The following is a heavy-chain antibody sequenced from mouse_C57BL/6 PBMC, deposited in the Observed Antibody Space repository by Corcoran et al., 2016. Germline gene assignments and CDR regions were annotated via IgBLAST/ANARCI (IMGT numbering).Heavy chain of an antibody. Sequence: QIQLVQSGPELKKPGETVKISCKASGYTFTTYGMSWVKQAPGKGLKWMGWINTYSGVPTYADDFKGRFAFSLETSASTAYLQINNHKNEDTATYFCARGYYYGSSYNYWGQGTTLTVSS. CDR3: ARGYYYGSSYNY. J-gene: IGHJ2*01. CDR1: GYTFTTYG. D-gene: IGHD1-1*01. CDR2: INTYSGVP. V-gene: IGHV9-3*01.